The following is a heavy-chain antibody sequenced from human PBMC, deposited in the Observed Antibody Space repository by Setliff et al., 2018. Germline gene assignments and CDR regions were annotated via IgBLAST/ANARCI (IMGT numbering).Heavy chain of an antibody. CDR2: INPDATTT. D-gene: IGHD2-2*01. CDR3: VRGEMFSTSPRAD. Sequence: GGSLRLSCSASGFTFSSHWMHWVRQVPGKGLAWVSQINPDATTTYYADSVKGRSTISRDNAKTTLYLQMNSLRVEDTAVYYCVRGEMFSTSPRADWGQGTQVTVSS. V-gene: IGHV3-74*01. J-gene: IGHJ4*02. CDR1: GFTFSSHW.